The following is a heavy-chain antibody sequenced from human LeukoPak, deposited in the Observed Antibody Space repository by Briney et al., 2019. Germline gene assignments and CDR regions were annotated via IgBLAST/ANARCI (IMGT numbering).Heavy chain of an antibody. J-gene: IGHJ4*02. CDR1: GYTFTGYY. CDR2: INPNSGGT. D-gene: IGHD6-19*01. V-gene: IGHV1-2*02. Sequence: ASVKVSCKASGYTFTGYYMHWVRQAPGQGLEWMGWINPNSGGTNYAQKFQGRVTMTRDTSISTAYMELSSLRSEDTAVYYCASLHYSSGWYFDYWGQGTLVTVSS. CDR3: ASLHYSSGWYFDY.